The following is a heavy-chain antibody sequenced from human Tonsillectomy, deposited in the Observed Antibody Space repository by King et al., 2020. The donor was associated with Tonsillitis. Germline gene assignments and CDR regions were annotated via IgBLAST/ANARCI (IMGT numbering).Heavy chain of an antibody. J-gene: IGHJ3*01. CDR3: AKDMHGSGALDSFDF. CDR2: ISWNSGYK. CDR1: VFTFDDYA. V-gene: IGHV3-9*01. Sequence: VQLVESGGGLVQPGRSLRLSCAASVFTFDDYAMAWVRQVPGKGLQWVSGISWNSGYKGYADSVKGRFTISRDNAKNSLYLQMNSLNAEDTALYYCAKDMHGSGALDSFDFWGQGTMVTVSS. D-gene: IGHD3-10*01.